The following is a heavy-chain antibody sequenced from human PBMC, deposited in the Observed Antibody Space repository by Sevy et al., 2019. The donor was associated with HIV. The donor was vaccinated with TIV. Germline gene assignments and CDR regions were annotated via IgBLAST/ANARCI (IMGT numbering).Heavy chain of an antibody. CDR3: ARERSCRGGSCYSIRWFDP. Sequence: GGSLRLSCAASGFTVSSNYMSWVRQAPGKGLEWVSVIYSGGSTYYADSVKGRFTISSDNSKNTLYLQMNSLKAEDTAVYYCARERSCRGGSCYSIRWFDPWGQGTLVTVSS. V-gene: IGHV3-53*01. CDR1: GFTVSSNY. J-gene: IGHJ5*02. D-gene: IGHD2-15*01. CDR2: IYSGGST.